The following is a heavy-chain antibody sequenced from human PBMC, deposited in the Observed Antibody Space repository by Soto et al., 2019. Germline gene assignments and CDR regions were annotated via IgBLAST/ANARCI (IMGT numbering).Heavy chain of an antibody. V-gene: IGHV4-34*01. D-gene: IGHD2-2*01. CDR3: ARFEGEVLFSITSCSYHSAYYNYV. Sequence: SETLSLTCAVYGGSFSGYYWSWIRQPPGKGLEWIGEINHSGSTNYNPSLKSRVTISVDTSKNQFSLKLSSVTAADTAVYYCARFEGEVLFSITSCSYHSAYYNYVSGQGTTVTVSS. J-gene: IGHJ6*02. CDR2: INHSGST. CDR1: GGSFSGYY.